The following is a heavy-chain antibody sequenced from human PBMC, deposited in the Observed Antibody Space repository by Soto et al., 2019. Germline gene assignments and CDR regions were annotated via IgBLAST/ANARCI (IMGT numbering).Heavy chain of an antibody. CDR3: AKGAVAGTPTSYYYYGMDV. J-gene: IGHJ6*02. V-gene: IGHV1-69*12. Sequence: QVQLLQSGAEVKKPGSSVRVSCEASGGTFRTYAISWVPQAPGQGLEWMGEIIPIFGTVNYAQRFQGRVTITADESTTTVYMDLRSLRSEDTAVYYCAKGAVAGTPTSYYYYGMDVWGQGTTVTVSS. CDR2: IIPIFGTV. D-gene: IGHD6-19*01. CDR1: GGTFRTYA.